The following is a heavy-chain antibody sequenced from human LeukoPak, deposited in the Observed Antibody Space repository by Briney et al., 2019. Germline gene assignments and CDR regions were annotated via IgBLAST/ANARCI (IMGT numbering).Heavy chain of an antibody. CDR3: AKGLRGYSGYDPYYYYMDV. D-gene: IGHD5-12*01. J-gene: IGHJ6*03. CDR2: ISGSGGST. V-gene: IGHV3-23*01. CDR1: GFTFSSYA. Sequence: GGSLRLSCAASGFTFSSYAMSWVRQAPGKRLEWVSAISGSGGSTYYADSVKGRFTISRVNSKNTLYLQMNSLRAEDTAVYYCAKGLRGYSGYDPYYYYMDVWGKGTTVTVSS.